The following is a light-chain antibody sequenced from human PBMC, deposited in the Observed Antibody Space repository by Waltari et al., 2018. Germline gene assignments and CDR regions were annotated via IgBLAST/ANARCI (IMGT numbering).Light chain of an antibody. V-gene: IGLV6-57*04. Sequence: NFMLTQPHSVSESPGKTVTISCTRSSGSIASYYVQWYQQRPGSAPTTVIYDDDLRPSGFPVLFSGSIDSSSNSASLTISGLKTEDEADYYCQSYDDTTNQVFGGGTKLTVL. CDR1: SGSIASYY. CDR2: DDD. CDR3: QSYDDTTNQV. J-gene: IGLJ2*01.